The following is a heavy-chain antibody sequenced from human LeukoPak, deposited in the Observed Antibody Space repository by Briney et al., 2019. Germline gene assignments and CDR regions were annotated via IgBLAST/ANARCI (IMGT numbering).Heavy chain of an antibody. J-gene: IGHJ6*02. Sequence: PGGSLRLSCAASGFTFSSYAMSWVRQAPGKGLEWVSAISGSGGSTYYADSVKGRFTIPRDNSKNTLYLQMNSLRAEDTAVYYCAKERVPLGDDYYYYYGMDVWGQGTTVTVSS. V-gene: IGHV3-23*01. D-gene: IGHD3-16*01. CDR3: AKERVPLGDDYYYYYGMDV. CDR1: GFTFSSYA. CDR2: ISGSGGST.